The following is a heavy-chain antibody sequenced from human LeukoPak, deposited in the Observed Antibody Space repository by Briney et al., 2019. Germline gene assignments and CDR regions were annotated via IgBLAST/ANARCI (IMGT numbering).Heavy chain of an antibody. J-gene: IGHJ5*02. V-gene: IGHV1-18*01. Sequence: GASVKVSCKASGYTFTTYGISWVRQAPGQGLEWMGWISAYNGNTNYAQKLQARVTMTTDTSTSTAYMELSRLRSDDTAVYYCARGGSSSGWYLNWFDPWGQGTLVTVSS. D-gene: IGHD6-19*01. CDR3: ARGGSSSGWYLNWFDP. CDR1: GYTFTTYG. CDR2: ISAYNGNT.